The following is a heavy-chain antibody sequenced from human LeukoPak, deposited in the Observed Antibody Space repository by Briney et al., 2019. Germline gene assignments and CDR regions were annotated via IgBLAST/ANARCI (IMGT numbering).Heavy chain of an antibody. CDR3: ATADKWEPLDY. Sequence: ASVKVSCQVSGNSLSETSIHWVRQAPRQWLEWMGGFDPEDGEPIFAQRFQGRFSMTEDTSADTAYMELSSLRPEDTAVYYCATADKWEPLDYWGQGTLVTVSS. D-gene: IGHD1-26*01. V-gene: IGHV1-24*01. CDR2: FDPEDGEP. CDR1: GNSLSETS. J-gene: IGHJ4*02.